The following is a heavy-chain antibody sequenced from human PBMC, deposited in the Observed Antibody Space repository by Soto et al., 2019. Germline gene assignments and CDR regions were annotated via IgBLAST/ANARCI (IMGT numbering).Heavy chain of an antibody. V-gene: IGHV1-69-2*01. CDR3: ANPIATTGGLLRHDYFGMEI. D-gene: IGHD2-8*02. Sequence: VKFSCKTSGYSFTAFYIHWVRQAPGKGLDWMGLIDPEDGEVKYAEKFQGRVSITADTSVDTAYMQLNSLRSDDTADYYCANPIATTGGLLRHDYFGMEIWVQGTKGTF. CDR2: IDPEDGEV. CDR1: GYSFTAFY. J-gene: IGHJ6*02.